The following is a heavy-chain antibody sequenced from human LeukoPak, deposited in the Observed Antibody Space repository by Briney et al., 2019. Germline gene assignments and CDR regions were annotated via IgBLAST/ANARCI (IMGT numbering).Heavy chain of an antibody. D-gene: IGHD5-18*01. V-gene: IGHV3-7*01. Sequence: GGSLRLSCAASGFTFSSYWMSWVRQAPGKGLEWVANIKQDGSEKYYVDSVKGRFTISRDKAKNSLYLQMNSLRAEDTAVYYCARDGIQLLFHPDAFDIWGQGTMVTVSS. J-gene: IGHJ3*02. CDR3: ARDGIQLLFHPDAFDI. CDR1: GFTFSSYW. CDR2: IKQDGSEK.